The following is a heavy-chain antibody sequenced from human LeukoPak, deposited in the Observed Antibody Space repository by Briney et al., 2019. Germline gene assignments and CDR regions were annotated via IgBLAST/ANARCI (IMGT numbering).Heavy chain of an antibody. CDR2: IYSGGDT. D-gene: IGHD2-8*01. V-gene: IGHV3-53*01. CDR3: ATRDRNNGVDY. Sequence: GGSLRLSCPVSEFTVYNSYMSWVRQAPGKGLEWVSIIYSGGDTFYVDSVKGRFTISRDKSKNTVYLQMNSLRAEDTAVYYCATRDRNNGVDYWGQGTQVTVSS. J-gene: IGHJ4*02. CDR1: EFTVYNSY.